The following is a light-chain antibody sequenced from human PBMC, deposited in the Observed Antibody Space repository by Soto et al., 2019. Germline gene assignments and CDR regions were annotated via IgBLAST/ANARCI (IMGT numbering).Light chain of an antibody. CDR1: SSDIGSYNR. V-gene: IGLV2-18*02. Sequence: HSALSQPASVSGSPGHSITISFTGTSSDIGSYNRVSWYQQPPGTAPTPIIYEVNTPPSGVPDPSSGSKSGNTASLTISGLQAEYEADDYCNSFPTSSTYVFGTGTTVTVL. CDR2: EVN. CDR3: NSFPTSSTYV. J-gene: IGLJ1*01.